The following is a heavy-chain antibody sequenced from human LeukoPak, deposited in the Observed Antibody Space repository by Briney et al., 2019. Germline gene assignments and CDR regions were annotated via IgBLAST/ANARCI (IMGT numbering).Heavy chain of an antibody. CDR1: GFTVSSNY. CDR3: AKDRTYYYDSSGYIDY. Sequence: PGGSLRLSCAASGFTVSSNYMSWVRQAPGKGLEWVSVIYAGGTTYYADSVKGRFTISRDNSKNTLYLQMNSLRAEDTAVYYCAKDRTYYYDSSGYIDYWGQGTLVTVS. J-gene: IGHJ4*02. CDR2: IYAGGTT. D-gene: IGHD3-22*01. V-gene: IGHV3-53*01.